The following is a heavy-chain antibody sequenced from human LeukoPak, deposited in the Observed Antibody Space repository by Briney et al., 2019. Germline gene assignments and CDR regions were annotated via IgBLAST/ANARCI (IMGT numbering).Heavy chain of an antibody. CDR1: GGSFSGYY. V-gene: IGHV4-34*01. D-gene: IGHD3-22*01. CDR2: ITRSGST. J-gene: IGHJ4*02. Sequence: SETLSLTCAVYGGSFSGYYWSWIRQPPGKGLEWIGEITRSGSTNYNPSLKSRVTVSVDTSKNQFSLKLSSVTAADTAVYFCARGPPTDYYDSSGFYYVFDYWGQGTLVTVSS. CDR3: ARGPPTDYYDSSGFYYVFDY.